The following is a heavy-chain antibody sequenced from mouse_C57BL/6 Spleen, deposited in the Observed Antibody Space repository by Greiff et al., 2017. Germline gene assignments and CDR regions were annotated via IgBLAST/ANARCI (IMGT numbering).Heavy chain of an antibody. CDR1: GFSLTSYG. CDR2: IWSGGST. V-gene: IGHV2-2*01. J-gene: IGHJ3*01. D-gene: IGHD4-1*01. CDR3: ASHQLTGTPAWFAY. Sequence: VQLQQSGPGLVQPSQSLSITCTVSGFSLTSYGVHWVRQSPGKGLEWLGVIWSGGSTDYNEAFISSLSISKDNSKCQVFFKMNSLQAGDTAIYYCASHQLTGTPAWFAYWGQGTLVTVSA.